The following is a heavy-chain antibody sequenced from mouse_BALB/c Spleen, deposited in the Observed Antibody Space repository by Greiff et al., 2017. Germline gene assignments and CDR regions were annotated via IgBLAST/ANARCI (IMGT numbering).Heavy chain of an antibody. CDR1: GFNIKDTY. CDR2: IDPANGNT. Sequence: EVKLMESGAELVKPGASVKLSCTASGFNIKDTYMHWVKQRPEQSLEWIGRIDPANGNTKYDPKFQGKATITADTSSNTAYLQLSSLTSEDTAVYYCARGDYWGQGTTLTVSS. CDR3: ARGDY. J-gene: IGHJ2*01. V-gene: IGHV14-3*02.